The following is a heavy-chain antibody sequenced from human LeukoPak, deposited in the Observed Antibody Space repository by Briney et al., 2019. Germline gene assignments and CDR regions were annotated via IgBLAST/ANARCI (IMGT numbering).Heavy chain of an antibody. Sequence: GGSLRLSCAASGFTFSSYVMSWVRQAPGKGLEWVSGISGSGGSTYYADSVKGRFTISRDNSKNTLYLQMSSLRAEDTAVYYCATRNLLYGDYYFDYWGQGTLVTVSS. V-gene: IGHV3-23*01. CDR3: ATRNLLYGDYYFDY. CDR2: ISGSGGST. D-gene: IGHD4-17*01. J-gene: IGHJ4*02. CDR1: GFTFSSYV.